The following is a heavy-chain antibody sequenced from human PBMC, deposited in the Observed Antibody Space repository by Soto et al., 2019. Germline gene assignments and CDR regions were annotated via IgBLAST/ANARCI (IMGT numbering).Heavy chain of an antibody. J-gene: IGHJ4*02. CDR2: ISGSGGST. D-gene: IGHD3-22*01. V-gene: IGHV3-23*01. Sequence: GGSLRLSCAASGFTFSSYAMSWVRQAPGKGLEWVSAISGSGGSTYYADAVKGRFTISRDNSKNTLYLQMNSLRAEDTAVYYCAKWAYYYDRSGYLFDYWGQGTLVTVSS. CDR1: GFTFSSYA. CDR3: AKWAYYYDRSGYLFDY.